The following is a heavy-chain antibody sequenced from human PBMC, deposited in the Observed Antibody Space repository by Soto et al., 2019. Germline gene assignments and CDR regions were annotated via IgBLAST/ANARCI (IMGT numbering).Heavy chain of an antibody. Sequence: QEKLVESGGGVGQPGRSRRLSCTASGFRFSSFGMHWVRQAPGKGLEWVAFISPDGSNKDYVDSVKGRFTISRDNSKNTLYLQMNSLRVEDTAVYYCTKPRSNLQWPPFDPWRHGTLVTVSS. J-gene: IGHJ5*02. V-gene: IGHV3-30*18. CDR2: ISPDGSNK. D-gene: IGHD6-19*01. CDR3: TKPRSNLQWPPFDP. CDR1: GFRFSSFG.